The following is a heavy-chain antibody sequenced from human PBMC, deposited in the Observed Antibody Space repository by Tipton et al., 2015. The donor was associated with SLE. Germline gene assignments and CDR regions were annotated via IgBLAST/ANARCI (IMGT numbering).Heavy chain of an antibody. V-gene: IGHV4-59*11. CDR1: GGSISSHY. Sequence: TLSLTCTVSGGSISSHYWSWIRQAPGKGLEWIGYISNSETTNYNPSLKSRVTISVDTSKNQFSLKLRSVTAADTAVYYCARGHHLLETALDYWGQGTLVTVSS. D-gene: IGHD5-18*01. CDR3: ARGHHLLETALDY. J-gene: IGHJ4*02. CDR2: ISNSETT.